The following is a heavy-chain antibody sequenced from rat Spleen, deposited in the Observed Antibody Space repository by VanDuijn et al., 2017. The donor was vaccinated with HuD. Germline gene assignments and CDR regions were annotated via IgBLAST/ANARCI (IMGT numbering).Heavy chain of an antibody. CDR2: ISPSGGST. J-gene: IGHJ4*01. CDR3: ATDYSGESIMDA. D-gene: IGHD1-1*01. CDR1: GFTFSNYY. Sequence: EVQLVESGGGLVQPGRSLKLSCVASGFTFSNYYMAWVRQAPTKGLEWVASISPSGGSTYYRDSVKGRFTISRDNAKSTLYLQMDSLRSEDTATYYCATDYSGESIMDAWGQGASVTVSS. V-gene: IGHV5-19*01.